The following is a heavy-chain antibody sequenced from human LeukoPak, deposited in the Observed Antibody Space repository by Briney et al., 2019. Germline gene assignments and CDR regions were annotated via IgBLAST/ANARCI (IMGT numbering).Heavy chain of an antibody. CDR3: ARVRGCSSTSCYLWYFDL. CDR1: GGSISSHY. V-gene: IGHV4-59*11. Sequence: SETLSLTCTVSGGSISSHYWSWIRQPPGQGLEWIRYIYYSGSTNYNPSLKSRVTISVDTSKNQFTLKLSSVTAADTAVYYCARVRGCSSTSCYLWYFDLWGRGTLVTVSS. D-gene: IGHD2-2*01. CDR2: IYYSGST. J-gene: IGHJ2*01.